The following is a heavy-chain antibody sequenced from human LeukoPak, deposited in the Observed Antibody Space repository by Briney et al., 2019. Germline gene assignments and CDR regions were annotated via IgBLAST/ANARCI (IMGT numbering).Heavy chain of an antibody. J-gene: IGHJ4*02. CDR3: ARARDGYNGLLDC. CDR1: GFTFSSYA. Sequence: GGSLRLSCAASGFTFSSYAMHWVRQAPGKGLEWVAVISYDGSNKYYADSVKGRFTISRENAKNSLYLQMNSLRAEDTAVYYCARARDGYNGLLDCWGQGTLVTVSS. CDR2: ISYDGSNK. D-gene: IGHD5-24*01. V-gene: IGHV3-30*14.